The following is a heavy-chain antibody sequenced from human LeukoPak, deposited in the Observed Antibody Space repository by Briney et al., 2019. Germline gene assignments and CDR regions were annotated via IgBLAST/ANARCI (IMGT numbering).Heavy chain of an antibody. J-gene: IGHJ4*02. CDR2: FSPDGI. CDR3: AKDYALGGCSLAHCNPIDS. V-gene: IGHV3-23*01. Sequence: GGSLRLSCAASGFTFSTFAMTWVRQAPGKGLEWVSTFSPDGIHYADSVKGRFAISRDDSMSTLFLQMNSLRAEDTAIYYCAKDYALGGCSLAHCNPIDSWGQGTLVTVSS. CDR1: GFTFSTFA. D-gene: IGHD2-15*01.